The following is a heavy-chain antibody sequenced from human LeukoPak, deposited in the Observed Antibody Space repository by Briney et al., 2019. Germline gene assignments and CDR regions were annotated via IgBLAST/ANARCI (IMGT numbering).Heavy chain of an antibody. CDR1: GDSINSLDL. J-gene: IGHJ4*02. V-gene: IGHV4-4*02. D-gene: IGHD3-22*01. Sequence: HPSETLSLTCTVSGDSINSLDLWSWVRQPPGKGLAWIGEMYLSGTTHSNPSVKSRVTISIDKSKNQFFLNLSSVTAADTAVYYCAGLVGRYSSGLYYYYFDYWGQGTLVTVSS. CDR3: AGLVGRYSSGLYYYYFDY. CDR2: MYLSGTT.